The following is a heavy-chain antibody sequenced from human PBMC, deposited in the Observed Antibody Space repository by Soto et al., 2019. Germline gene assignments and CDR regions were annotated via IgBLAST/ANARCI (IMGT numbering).Heavy chain of an antibody. D-gene: IGHD3-3*01. CDR3: ARENYDFYDAFDI. Sequence: GESLKISCAASGFTFSSYAMHWVRQAPGKGLEWVAVISYDGSNKYYADSVKGRFTISRDNSKNTLYLRMNSLRAEDTAVYYCARENYDFYDAFDIWGQGTMVTVSS. J-gene: IGHJ3*02. V-gene: IGHV3-30*04. CDR1: GFTFSSYA. CDR2: ISYDGSNK.